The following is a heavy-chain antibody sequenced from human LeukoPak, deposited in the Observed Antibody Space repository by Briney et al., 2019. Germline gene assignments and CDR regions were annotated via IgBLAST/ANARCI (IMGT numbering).Heavy chain of an antibody. CDR2: INPNSGGT. J-gene: IGHJ6*02. V-gene: IGHV1-2*02. Sequence: GASVKVSCKASGYTFTGYYMHWVRQATGQGLEWMGWINPNSGGTNYAQKFQGRVTMTRDTSISTAYMELSRLRSDDTAVYYCARVILTGYGNYYYGMDVWGQGTTVTVSS. CDR3: ARVILTGYGNYYYGMDV. CDR1: GYTFTGYY. D-gene: IGHD3-9*01.